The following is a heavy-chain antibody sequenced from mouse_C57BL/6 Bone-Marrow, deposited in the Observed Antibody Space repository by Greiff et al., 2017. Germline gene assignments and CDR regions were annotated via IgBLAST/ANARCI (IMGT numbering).Heavy chain of an antibody. J-gene: IGHJ4*01. CDR2: IYPSDSET. V-gene: IGHV1-61*01. CDR1: GYTFTSYW. Sequence: QVQLKQPGAELVRPGSSVKLSCKASGYTFTSYWMDWVKQRPGQGLEWIGNIYPSDSETHYNQKFKDKATLTVDKSSSTAYMQLSSLTSEDSAVYYCARGYDGDYGFFYYAMDYWGQGTSVTVSS. D-gene: IGHD2-3*01. CDR3: ARGYDGDYGFFYYAMDY.